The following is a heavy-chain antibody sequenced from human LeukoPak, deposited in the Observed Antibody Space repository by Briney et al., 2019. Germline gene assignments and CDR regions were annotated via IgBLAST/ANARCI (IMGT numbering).Heavy chain of an antibody. Sequence: SETLSLTCNVSGGSISSYDWSWIRHLPGKGLAWFGYIYYSGSTNYNPSLKSRITISVDTSKNQFSLKLSSVTAADTAVYYCARDRYYYDSSGYYSRGFDYWGQGTLVTVSS. CDR3: ARDRYYYDSSGYYSRGFDY. J-gene: IGHJ4*02. CDR2: IYYSGST. D-gene: IGHD3-22*01. V-gene: IGHV4-59*01. CDR1: GGSISSYD.